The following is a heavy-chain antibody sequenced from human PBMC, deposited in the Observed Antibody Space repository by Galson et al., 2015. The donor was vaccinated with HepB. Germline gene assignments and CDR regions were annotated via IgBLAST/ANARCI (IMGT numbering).Heavy chain of an antibody. D-gene: IGHD4/OR15-4a*01. J-gene: IGHJ4*02. CDR2: ISSSSSYI. CDR1: GFTFSSYS. CDR3: ARDPSNFEPLSHLDY. Sequence: SLRLSCAASGFTFSSYSMNWVRQAPGKGLEWVSSISSSSSYIYYADSVKGRFTISRDDSNNRVFLQMNSLRPEDTAVYYCARDPSNFEPLSHLDYWGQGTLVTVSA. V-gene: IGHV3-21*01.